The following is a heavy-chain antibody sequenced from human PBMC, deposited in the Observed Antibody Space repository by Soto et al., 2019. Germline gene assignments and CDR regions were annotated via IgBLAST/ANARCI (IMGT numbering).Heavy chain of an antibody. Sequence: ASVKVSCKASGYTFTNFEINWVRQATGQGPEWMGWTNTKTTNTDYAQKFQGRVTMTRNTSISTAYMELSSLRSEDTAVYYCARGYYYGSGSYYNSPLYYYYGMDVWGQGTTVTVSS. D-gene: IGHD3-10*01. V-gene: IGHV1-8*02. CDR3: ARGYYYGSGSYYNSPLYYYYGMDV. CDR2: TNTKTTNT. J-gene: IGHJ6*02. CDR1: GYTFTNFE.